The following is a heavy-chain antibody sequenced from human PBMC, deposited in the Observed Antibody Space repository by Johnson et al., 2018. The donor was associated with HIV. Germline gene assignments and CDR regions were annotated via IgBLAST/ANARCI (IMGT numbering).Heavy chain of an antibody. J-gene: IGHJ3*02. CDR1: GFTFSSYA. D-gene: IGHD2-21*02. Sequence: VQLVESGGGLVKPGGSLRLSCAASGFTFSSYAMHWVRQAPGKGLAWVAVTSYDGSNKYYADSVKGRFTISRDNSKNTLYLQMNSLRAEDTAVYYCTRGGWKVVTSIFAFDIWGQGTMVAVSS. CDR3: TRGGWKVVTSIFAFDI. V-gene: IGHV3-30-3*01. CDR2: TSYDGSNK.